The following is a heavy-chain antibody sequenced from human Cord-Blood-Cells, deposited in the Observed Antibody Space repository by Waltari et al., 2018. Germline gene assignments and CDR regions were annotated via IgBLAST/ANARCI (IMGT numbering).Heavy chain of an antibody. V-gene: IGHV3-21*01. J-gene: IGHJ3*02. Sequence: EVQLVESGGGLVKPGGPLRLSCAASGFTFSSYSMNWVRQAPGKGLEWVSSISSSSSYIYYADSVKGRFTISRDNAKNSLYLQMNSLRAEDTAVYYCARETLVVPAAIHDAFDIWGQGTMVTVSS. CDR3: ARETLVVPAAIHDAFDI. D-gene: IGHD2-2*02. CDR1: GFTFSSYS. CDR2: ISSSSSYI.